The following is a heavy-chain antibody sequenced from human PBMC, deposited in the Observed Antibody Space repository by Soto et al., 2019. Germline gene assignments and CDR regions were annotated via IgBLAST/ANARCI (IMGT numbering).Heavy chain of an antibody. CDR1: GYTFTGYY. CDR2: INPNSGGT. V-gene: IGHV1-2*04. CDR3: ARFSITGTPGDAFDI. J-gene: IGHJ3*02. D-gene: IGHD1-20*01. Sequence: GASVKVSCKASGYTFTGYYMHWVRQAPGQGLEWMGWINPNSGGTNYAQKFQGWVTMTRDTSISTAYMELSRLRSDDTAVYYCARFSITGTPGDAFDIWGQGTMVTVSS.